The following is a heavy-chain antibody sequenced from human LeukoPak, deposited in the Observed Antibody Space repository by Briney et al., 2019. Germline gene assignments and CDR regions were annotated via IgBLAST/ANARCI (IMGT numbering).Heavy chain of an antibody. Sequence: PGGSLRLSCAASGFTFSNYAMSWVRQAPGKGLEWVSGINVSGGSTFYADSVRGRFTISRDNSKNTLYLQMNSLRAEDTAVYYCAKDERNWNYNLASQTYDWGQGTLVTVSS. V-gene: IGHV3-23*01. CDR1: GFTFSNYA. CDR2: INVSGGST. CDR3: AKDERNWNYNLASQTYD. J-gene: IGHJ4*02. D-gene: IGHD1-7*01.